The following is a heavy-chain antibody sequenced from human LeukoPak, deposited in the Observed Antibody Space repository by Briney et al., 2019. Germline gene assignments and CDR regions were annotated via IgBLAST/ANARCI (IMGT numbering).Heavy chain of an antibody. CDR3: AKGKVIVVGDYI. J-gene: IGHJ4*02. D-gene: IGHD3-22*01. V-gene: IGHV3-23*01. Sequence: GGSLRLSCAASGFTFSSYAMSWVRQAAGKGLEWVSGLSGSGSSIYYADSVKGRFTISRDNSKNTLYLQMNSLRAEDTAIYYCAKGKVIVVGDYIGGQGTLVTVSS. CDR2: LSGSGSSI. CDR1: GFTFSSYA.